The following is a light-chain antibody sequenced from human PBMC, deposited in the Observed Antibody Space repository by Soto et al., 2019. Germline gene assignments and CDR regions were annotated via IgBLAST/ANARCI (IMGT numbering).Light chain of an antibody. J-gene: IGLJ1*01. Sequence: QSVLSQPPSAASTPGQRVTLSCSGSSSNIGTFYVYWYQHLPGTAPRLLIYLDTQRPSGVPDRFSGSKSGTSASLAISGLRSEDEGNYYCAAWDDSLNAYVFGTGTKLNVL. CDR3: AAWDDSLNAYV. V-gene: IGLV1-47*02. CDR1: SSNIGTFY. CDR2: LDT.